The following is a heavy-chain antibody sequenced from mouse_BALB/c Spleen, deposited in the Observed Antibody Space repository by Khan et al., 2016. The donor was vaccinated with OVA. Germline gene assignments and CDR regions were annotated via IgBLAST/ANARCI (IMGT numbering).Heavy chain of an antibody. V-gene: IGHV5-17*02. Sequence: EGKLGESGGGLVQPGGSRKLSCAASGFTFSSDGMHWVRQAPEKGLEWVAYISGDSTTIYYADTVKGRFTISRDNPKNTLFLQMTSLMSEDTAMYYCATSYYYGYYFDYWGPGTTLTVSS. CDR2: ISGDSTTI. CDR1: GFTFSSDG. D-gene: IGHD1-1*01. CDR3: ATSYYYGYYFDY. J-gene: IGHJ2*01.